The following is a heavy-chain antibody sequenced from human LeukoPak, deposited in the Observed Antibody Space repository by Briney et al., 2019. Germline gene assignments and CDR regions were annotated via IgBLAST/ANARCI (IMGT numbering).Heavy chain of an antibody. CDR3: ASTSPGLLPNFDY. Sequence: PSETLSLTCTVSGGSISSSSYYWGWIRQPPGKGLEWIGSIYYSGSTYYNPSLKSRVTISVDTSKNQFSLKLSSVTAADTAVYYCASTSPGLLPNFDYWGQGTLVTVSS. V-gene: IGHV4-39*07. J-gene: IGHJ4*02. CDR2: IYYSGST. CDR1: GGSISSSSYY. D-gene: IGHD3-22*01.